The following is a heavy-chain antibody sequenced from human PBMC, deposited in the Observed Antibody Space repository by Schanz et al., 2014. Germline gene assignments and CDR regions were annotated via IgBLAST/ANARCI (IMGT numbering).Heavy chain of an antibody. CDR1: GYTFTSYS. CDR2: FIPILDVG. CDR3: ARGTMPGTFDI. D-gene: IGHD2-2*01. Sequence: QVQLVQSGAEVKKPGASVKVSCKASGYTFTSYSMHWVRQAPGQGLEWVGRFIPILDVGNYAQQCQGRVTFTEDKSTSTAYMELSSLRYEDTALYYCARGTMPGTFDICGQGTMVTFSS. V-gene: IGHV1-69*09. J-gene: IGHJ3*02.